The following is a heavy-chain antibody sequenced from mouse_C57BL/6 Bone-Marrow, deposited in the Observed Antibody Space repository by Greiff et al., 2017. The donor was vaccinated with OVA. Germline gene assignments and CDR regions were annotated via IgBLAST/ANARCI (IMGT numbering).Heavy chain of an antibody. V-gene: IGHV14-4*01. CDR1: GFNIKDDC. J-gene: IGHJ2*01. CDR2: IDPENGDT. CDR3: TSDYGSSPDY. Sequence: VQLQQSGAELVRPGASVKLSCTASGFNIKDDCMHWVKQRPEQGLEWIGWIDPENGDTEYASKFQGKATITADTSSNTAYLQLSSMTSEDTAVYYCTSDYGSSPDYWGQGTTLTVSS. D-gene: IGHD1-1*01.